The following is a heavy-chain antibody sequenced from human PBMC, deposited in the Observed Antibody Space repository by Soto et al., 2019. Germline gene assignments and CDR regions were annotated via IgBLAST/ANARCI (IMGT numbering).Heavy chain of an antibody. CDR3: SRVDPGETSPFDY. Sequence: ASVKVSCKASGYIFTSYYIHWVRQAPGQGLEWMGWINPFDGSRMFAQSFQGRVTMTRDTSTSTVYMEVSSLRSEDTAVYYCSRVDPGETSPFDYWGQGTLVTVYS. D-gene: IGHD3-10*01. J-gene: IGHJ4*02. CDR1: GYIFTSYY. V-gene: IGHV1-46*03. CDR2: INPFDGSR.